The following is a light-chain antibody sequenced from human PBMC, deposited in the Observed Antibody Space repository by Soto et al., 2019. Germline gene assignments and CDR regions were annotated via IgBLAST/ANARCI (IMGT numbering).Light chain of an antibody. V-gene: IGKV3-11*01. J-gene: IGKJ5*01. CDR2: DAS. Sequence: EIVLTQSPATLSLSPGERATLSCRASQSVSSYLAWYQQKPGQAPRLLIYDASNRATGIPARFSGSGSGTDFILTISSLEPEDFAVYYCQQRSNWPPITFGRGTGLEIK. CDR1: QSVSSY. CDR3: QQRSNWPPIT.